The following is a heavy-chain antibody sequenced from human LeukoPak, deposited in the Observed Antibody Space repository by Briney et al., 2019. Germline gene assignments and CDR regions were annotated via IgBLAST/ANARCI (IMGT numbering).Heavy chain of an antibody. D-gene: IGHD5-12*01. Sequence: GGSLRLSCAASGFTFSDYYMSWVRQAPGKGLEWVSYISSSGSTIYYADSVKGRFTISRDNAKNSLYLQMNSLRAEDTAVYYCARDASGYDSDDAFDIWGQGTMVTVSS. CDR2: ISSSGSTI. V-gene: IGHV3-11*04. CDR1: GFTFSDYY. CDR3: ARDASGYDSDDAFDI. J-gene: IGHJ3*02.